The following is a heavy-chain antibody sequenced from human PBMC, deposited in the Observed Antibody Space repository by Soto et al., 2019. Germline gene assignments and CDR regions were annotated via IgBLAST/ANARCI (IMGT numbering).Heavy chain of an antibody. CDR3: ARSPNYYYYGFDV. J-gene: IGHJ6*02. CDR1: GDSVSSGDYF. CDR2: IYYSGST. V-gene: IGHV4-61*08. D-gene: IGHD3-10*01. Sequence: KASETLSLTCTVSGDSVSSGDYFWSWLRQSPGKRLEWIAYIYYSGSTNYNPSLKSRATISVDTSKSQVSLTLTSMTAADAALYYCARSPNYYYYGFDVWGQGTAVTVSS.